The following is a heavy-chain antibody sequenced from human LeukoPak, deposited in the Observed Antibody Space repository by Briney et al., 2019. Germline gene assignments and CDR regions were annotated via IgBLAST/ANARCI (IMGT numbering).Heavy chain of an antibody. D-gene: IGHD3-10*01. CDR2: ISGSGEIT. V-gene: IGHV3-23*01. J-gene: IGHJ4*02. CDR1: GFMFSNYA. Sequence: PGGSLRLSCEASGFMFSNYAMGWVRQAPGTGPEWVSSISGSGEITYYGDSVKGRFTVSGDNSKDTMYLQMNSLRVDDTAVYYCARDRRGRQQLVDYFDYWGQGTRVTVSS. CDR3: ARDRRGRQQLVDYFDY.